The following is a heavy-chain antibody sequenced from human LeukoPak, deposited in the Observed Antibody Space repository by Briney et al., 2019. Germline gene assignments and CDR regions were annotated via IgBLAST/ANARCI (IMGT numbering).Heavy chain of an antibody. V-gene: IGHV3-23*01. CDR2: ISGSGGHT. Sequence: GGSLRLSCAASGITFSSHAMSWVRQAPGKGLEWVSLISGSGGHTYYGGSVKGRFTISRDNSKNTLYLQMNSLRAEDTAVYYCAKGGEATMRDGYNYYYYYMEVWGRGTTVTVSS. CDR3: AKGGEATMRDGYNYYYYYMEV. J-gene: IGHJ6*03. D-gene: IGHD5-24*01. CDR1: GITFSSHA.